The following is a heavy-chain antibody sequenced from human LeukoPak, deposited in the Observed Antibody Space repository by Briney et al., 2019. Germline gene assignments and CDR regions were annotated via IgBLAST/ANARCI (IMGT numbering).Heavy chain of an antibody. CDR1: GFSFGDHA. J-gene: IGHJ6*02. D-gene: IGHD3-9*01. CDR3: ARGPIYLWIYYGMDV. CDR2: IRSEAYGQTT. Sequence: GGSLRLSCRASGFSFGDHAMTWVRQAPGKGLEWVSFIRSEAYGQTTEYAASVKDRFTISRDNSKDIVYLQMNSLKTEDTAKYYCARGPIYLWIYYGMDVWGQGTTVIVSS. V-gene: IGHV3-49*04.